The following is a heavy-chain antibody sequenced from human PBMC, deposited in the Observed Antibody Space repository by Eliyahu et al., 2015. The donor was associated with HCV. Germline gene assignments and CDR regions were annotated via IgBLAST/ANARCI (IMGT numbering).Heavy chain of an antibody. D-gene: IGHD2-15*01. CDR1: GDSFSSHA. V-gene: IGHV1-69*06. CDR3: AILGHCTSGSCSAY. J-gene: IGHJ4*02. Sequence: QVQLVQSGAEVKKPGSSVXVSCTAXGDSFSSHAFXWVRQAPGPGLEWMGGIIPVFETPNYAQKFQGRLTISADMSTSTAYMALSSLRFEDTAVYYCAILGHCTSGSCSAYWGQGSLVTVSS. CDR2: IIPVFETP.